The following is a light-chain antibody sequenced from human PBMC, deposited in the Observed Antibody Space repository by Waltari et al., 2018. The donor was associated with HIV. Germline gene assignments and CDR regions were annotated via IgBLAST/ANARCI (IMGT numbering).Light chain of an antibody. CDR1: QSVLYSSNSKNY. CDR3: QQYYSTPRT. J-gene: IGKJ4*01. CDR2: WAS. V-gene: IGKV4-1*01. Sequence: DIVMTQSPDSLAVSLGEGATINCKSSQSVLYSSNSKNYLAWYQQKPGQPPKLLIYWASTRESGVPDRFSGSGSGTDFTLTISSLQAEDVAVYYCQQYYSTPRTFGGGTKVEIK.